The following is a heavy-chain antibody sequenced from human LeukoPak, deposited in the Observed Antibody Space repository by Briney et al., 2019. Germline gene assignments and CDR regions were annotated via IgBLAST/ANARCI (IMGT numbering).Heavy chain of an antibody. V-gene: IGHV3-43*02. CDR3: AKDIWPRSWRVVVTPYFDY. CDR2: ISGDGGST. CDR1: GFTFDDYA. Sequence: PGGSLRLSCAASGFTFDDYAMHWVRQAPGKGLEWVSLISGDGGSTYYADSVKGRFTTSRDNSKNSLYLQMNSLRTEDTALYYCAKDIWPRSWRVVVTPYFDYWGQGTLVTVSS. J-gene: IGHJ4*02. D-gene: IGHD2-15*01.